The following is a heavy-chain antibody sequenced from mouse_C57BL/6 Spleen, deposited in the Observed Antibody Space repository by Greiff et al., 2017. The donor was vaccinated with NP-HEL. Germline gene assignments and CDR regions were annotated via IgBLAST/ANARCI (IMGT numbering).Heavy chain of an antibody. CDR2: INPSSGYT. CDR1: GYTFTSYW. J-gene: IGHJ4*01. D-gene: IGHD2-1*01. V-gene: IGHV1-7*01. CDR3: ARDGNPYYAMDY. Sequence: VQLQQSGAELAKPGASVKLSCKASGYTFTSYWMHWVKQRPGQGLEWIGYINPSSGYTKYNQKFKDKAPLTADKSSSTAYMQLSSLTYEDSAVYYCARDGNPYYAMDYWGQGTSVTVSS.